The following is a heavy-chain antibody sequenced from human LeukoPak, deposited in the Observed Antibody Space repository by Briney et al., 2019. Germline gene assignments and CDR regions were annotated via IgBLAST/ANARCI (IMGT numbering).Heavy chain of an antibody. Sequence: GRSLRLSCEASGFTFSSYAMHWVRQAPGKGLEWVAVISYDGSNNYYADSVKGRFTISRDNSKNTLYLQMNSLRAEDTAVYYCARDVPRYCSGGSCYSDYYYGMDVWGQGTTVTVSS. CDR3: ARDVPRYCSGGSCYSDYYYGMDV. V-gene: IGHV3-30*04. D-gene: IGHD2-15*01. CDR1: GFTFSSYA. J-gene: IGHJ6*02. CDR2: ISYDGSNN.